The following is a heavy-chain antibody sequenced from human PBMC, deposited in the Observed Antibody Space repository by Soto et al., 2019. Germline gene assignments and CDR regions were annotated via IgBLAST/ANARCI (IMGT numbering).Heavy chain of an antibody. J-gene: IGHJ6*03. D-gene: IGHD5-18*01. V-gene: IGHV4-39*01. CDR1: GGSISSSSYY. CDR2: IYYSGST. CDR3: ARGDGYDPYYYMDV. Sequence: SETLSLTCTVSGGSISSSSYYWGWIRQPPGKGLEWIGSIYYSGSTYYNPSLKSRVTISVDTSKNQFSLKLSSVTAADTAVYYCARGDGYDPYYYMDVWGKGTTVTVSS.